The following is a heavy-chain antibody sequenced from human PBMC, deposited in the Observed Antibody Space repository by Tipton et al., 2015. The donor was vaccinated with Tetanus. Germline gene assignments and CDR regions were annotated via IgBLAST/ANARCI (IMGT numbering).Heavy chain of an antibody. CDR1: GFTVSSNY. CDR2: TYTGGST. Sequence: SLRLSCAASGFTVSSNYMSWVRQAPGKGLEWVSVTYTGGSTDFADSVKGRFSISRDNSKNTLYLQMNSLRAEDTAVYFCAREETRHGYNTFDSWGQGTPVTVSS. V-gene: IGHV3-53*01. CDR3: AREETRHGYNTFDS. J-gene: IGHJ4*02. D-gene: IGHD5-24*01.